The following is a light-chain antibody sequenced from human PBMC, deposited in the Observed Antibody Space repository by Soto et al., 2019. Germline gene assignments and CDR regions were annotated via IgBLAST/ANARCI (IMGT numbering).Light chain of an antibody. CDR2: DVI. CDR1: SSDVGAYNY. V-gene: IGLV2-14*01. CDR3: SSYTSSSTLVV. J-gene: IGLJ2*01. Sequence: QSALTQPASVSGSPGQSITISCTGTSSDVGAYNYVSWYQQHPGKAPKLMIYDVINRPSGVSNRFSGSKSGNTASLTISGLQAEDEADYYCSSYTSSSTLVVFGGGTKRTVL.